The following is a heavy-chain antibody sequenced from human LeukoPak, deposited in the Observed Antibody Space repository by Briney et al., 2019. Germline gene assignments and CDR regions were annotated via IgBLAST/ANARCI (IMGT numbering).Heavy chain of an antibody. J-gene: IGHJ4*02. Sequence: ASVKVSCKASGYTFTGYYMHWVRQAPGQGLEWMGWINPNSGGTNYAQKFQGRVTMTRDTSISTAYMELSRQRSDDTAVYYCAGYSGSSYYFDYWGQGTLVTVSS. CDR2: INPNSGGT. D-gene: IGHD1-26*01. CDR3: AGYSGSSYYFDY. V-gene: IGHV1-2*02. CDR1: GYTFTGYY.